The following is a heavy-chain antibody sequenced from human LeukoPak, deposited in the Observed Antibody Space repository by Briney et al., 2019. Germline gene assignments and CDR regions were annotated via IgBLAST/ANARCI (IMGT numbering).Heavy chain of an antibody. Sequence: PGGSLRLSCAASGFTFSGSAMHWVRQASGKGLEWVGRIRSKANSYATAYAASVKGRFTISRDDSKNTAYLQMNSLKTEDTAVYYCTRHAGIAAAGTVYWGQGTLFTVSS. J-gene: IGHJ4*02. CDR2: IRSKANSYAT. D-gene: IGHD6-13*01. CDR3: TRHAGIAAAGTVY. CDR1: GFTFSGSA. V-gene: IGHV3-73*01.